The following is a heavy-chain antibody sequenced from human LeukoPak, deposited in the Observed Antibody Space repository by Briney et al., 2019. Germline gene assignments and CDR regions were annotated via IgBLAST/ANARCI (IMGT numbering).Heavy chain of an antibody. D-gene: IGHD6-13*01. V-gene: IGHV3-74*01. J-gene: IGHJ4*02. CDR1: GLTFGDYW. CDR3: VAATPHLDY. Sequence: GGSLRLSCAASGLTFGDYWTHWVRQVPGKGPVWVARFNSDGSWITYADSVKGRFTISRVDAKNTLYLQMNSLRAEDTAVYYCVAATPHLDYWGQGTLVTVSS. CDR2: FNSDGSWI.